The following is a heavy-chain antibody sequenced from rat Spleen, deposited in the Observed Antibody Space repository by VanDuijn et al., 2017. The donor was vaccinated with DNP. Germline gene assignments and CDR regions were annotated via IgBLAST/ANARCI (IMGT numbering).Heavy chain of an antibody. Sequence: VQLKESGPGLVQPSQTLSLTCTVSGFSLTSYGVSWVRQAPTQGLEWVTSISPSGGGTYYRDSVKGRFTISRDNAKSTLYLQMDSLRSEDTATYYCTTDFERGYWGQGVMVTVSS. CDR1: GFSLTSYG. CDR3: TTDFERGY. D-gene: IGHD1-11*01. CDR2: ISPSGGGT. J-gene: IGHJ2*01. V-gene: IGHV5-19*01.